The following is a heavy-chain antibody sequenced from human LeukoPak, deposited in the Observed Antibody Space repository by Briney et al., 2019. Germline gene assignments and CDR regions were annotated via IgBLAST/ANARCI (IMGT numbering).Heavy chain of an antibody. Sequence: SETLSLTCTVSGGSIISSSYYWGWIRQPPGKGLEWIGSIYYSGSTYYNPSLKSRVTISVDTSKNQFSLKLSSVTAADTAVYYCARRGSSSWYVRDYWGQGTLVTVSS. D-gene: IGHD6-13*01. CDR3: ARRGSSSWYVRDY. CDR2: IYYSGST. CDR1: GGSIISSSYY. V-gene: IGHV4-39*01. J-gene: IGHJ4*02.